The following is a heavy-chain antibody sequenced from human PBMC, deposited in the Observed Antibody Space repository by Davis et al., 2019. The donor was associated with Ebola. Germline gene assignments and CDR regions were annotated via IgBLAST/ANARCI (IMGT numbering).Heavy chain of an antibody. CDR1: GGSISSSSYY. CDR2: IYYSGST. J-gene: IGHJ5*02. Sequence: PSETLSLTCTVSGGSISSSSYYLGWIRQPPGKGLEWIGSIYYSGSTYYNPSLKSRVTISVDTSKNQFSLRLSSVTAADTAVFYCARLVSHYTNTWHWFDPWGQGTLVTVSS. CDR3: ARLVSHYTNTWHWFDP. V-gene: IGHV4-39*01. D-gene: IGHD2-2*02.